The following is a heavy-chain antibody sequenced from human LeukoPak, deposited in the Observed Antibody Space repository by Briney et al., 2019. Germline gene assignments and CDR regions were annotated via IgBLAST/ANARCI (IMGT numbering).Heavy chain of an antibody. J-gene: IGHJ4*02. Sequence: SETLSLTCTVSGGSIGGSSYYWGWIRQPPGKGLEWIGSIYYSGSTYYNPSLKSRVTISVDTSKNQFSLKLSSVTAADTAVFYCARHGNDYGDPIGLFFDYWGQGTLITVSS. CDR3: ARHGNDYGDPIGLFFDY. CDR1: GGSIGGSSYY. V-gene: IGHV4-39*01. CDR2: IYYSGST. D-gene: IGHD4-17*01.